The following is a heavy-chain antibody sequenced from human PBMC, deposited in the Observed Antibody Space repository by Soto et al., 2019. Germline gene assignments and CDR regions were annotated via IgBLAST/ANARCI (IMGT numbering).Heavy chain of an antibody. Sequence: SETLSLTCTVSGGSISSSSYYWGWIRQPPGKGLEWIGSIYYSGSTYYNPSLKSRVTISVDTSKNQFSLKLSSVTAADTAVYYCARRPATYSSSSHYYYYYMDVWGKGTTVTVSS. CDR1: GGSISSSSYY. V-gene: IGHV4-39*01. J-gene: IGHJ6*03. CDR2: IYYSGST. CDR3: ARRPATYSSSSHYYYYYMDV. D-gene: IGHD6-6*01.